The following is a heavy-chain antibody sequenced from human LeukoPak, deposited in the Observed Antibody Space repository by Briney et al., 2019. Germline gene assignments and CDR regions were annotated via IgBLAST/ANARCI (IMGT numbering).Heavy chain of an antibody. D-gene: IGHD4-11*01. CDR1: GFRFSTYW. CDR3: EDGTTPDY. CDR2: IKQDGSEK. Sequence: GGSLRLSCAASGFRFSTYWMSWVRQARGRGLEWVASIKQDGSEKYYVDSVKGRFTISRDNARNSLYLQMDSLRPEDTAVYYCEDGTTPDYWGQGTLVTVSS. V-gene: IGHV3-7*01. J-gene: IGHJ4*02.